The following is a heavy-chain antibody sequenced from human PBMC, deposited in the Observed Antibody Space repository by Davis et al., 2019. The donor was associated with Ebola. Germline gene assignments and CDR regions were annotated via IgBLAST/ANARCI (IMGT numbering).Heavy chain of an antibody. D-gene: IGHD2-15*01. J-gene: IGHJ4*02. CDR3: ARDLSCSGGSCVDY. Sequence: PSETLSLTCTVSGGSISSSSYYWGWIRQPPGKGLEWIGSIYYSGSTNYNPSLKSRVTISVDTSKNQFSLKLSSVTAADTAVYYCARDLSCSGGSCVDYWGQGTLVTVSS. V-gene: IGHV4-39*07. CDR2: IYYSGST. CDR1: GGSISSSSYY.